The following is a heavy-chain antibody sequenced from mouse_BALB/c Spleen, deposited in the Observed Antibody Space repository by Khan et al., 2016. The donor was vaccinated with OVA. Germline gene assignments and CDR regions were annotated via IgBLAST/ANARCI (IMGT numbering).Heavy chain of an antibody. V-gene: IGHV1S137*01. CDR2: ISTYYGDA. J-gene: IGHJ3*01. Sequence: LEESGAELVRPGVSVKISCKGSGYTFTDYAMHWVKQSPAKSLEWIGVISTYYGDANYNQKFKGKATMTVDKSSSTAYMELARLTSEDSAIYDCARSHSGFAYWGQGTLVTVS. CDR1: GYTFTDYA. CDR3: ARSHSGFAY.